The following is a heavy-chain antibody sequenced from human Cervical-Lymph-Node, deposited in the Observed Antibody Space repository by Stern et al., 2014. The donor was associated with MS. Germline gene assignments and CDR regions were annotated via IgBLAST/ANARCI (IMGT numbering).Heavy chain of an antibody. J-gene: IGHJ4*02. CDR1: GDTFTSHY. D-gene: IGHD1-1*01. Sequence: QVHLVESGADVTRPGASVKVSCTASGDTFTSHYMHWVRQAPGQGLAWVAIINPSGDGTTYAQKFQGRLTMTRDTSTSTVYMELSSLTSEDTAVYYCTRPLAGTTLLFDSWGQGTLVTVSS. CDR3: TRPLAGTTLLFDS. CDR2: INPSGDGT. V-gene: IGHV1-46*03.